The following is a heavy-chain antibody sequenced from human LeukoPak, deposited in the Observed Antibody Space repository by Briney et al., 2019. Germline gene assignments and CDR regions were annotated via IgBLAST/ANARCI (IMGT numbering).Heavy chain of an antibody. Sequence: PGGSLRLSCAASGFTFSSYWMSWVRQAPGKGLEWVANIKQDGSEKYYVDSVKGRFTISRDNAKNSLYLQMNSLRAEDTAVYYCASEYSYGQFDYWGQGTLVTVSS. CDR3: ASEYSYGQFDY. D-gene: IGHD5-18*01. V-gene: IGHV3-7*01. J-gene: IGHJ4*02. CDR1: GFTFSSYW. CDR2: IKQDGSEK.